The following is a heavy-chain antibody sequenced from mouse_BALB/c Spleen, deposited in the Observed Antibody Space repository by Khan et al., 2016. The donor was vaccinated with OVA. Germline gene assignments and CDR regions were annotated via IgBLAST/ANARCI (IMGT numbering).Heavy chain of an antibody. V-gene: IGHV1S81*02. CDR2: INPSNGST. CDR1: GYTFTNYW. J-gene: IGHJ3*01. CDR3: ARLYYSWFAH. D-gene: IGHD2-1*01. Sequence: QVQLQQPGAELVKPGASVKLSCKASGYTFTNYWMHWVKQRHGQGLEWSGEINPSNGSTKNNEKFKSKATLTVDKSYSTAYMLHSSLTNEDSEVDYCARLYYSWFAHWGPGSLVTVSA.